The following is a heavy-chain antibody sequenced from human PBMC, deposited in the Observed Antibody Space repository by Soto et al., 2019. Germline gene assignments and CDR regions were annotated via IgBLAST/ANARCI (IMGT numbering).Heavy chain of an antibody. V-gene: IGHV4-39*01. CDR2: IYYSGST. D-gene: IGHD5-18*01. CDR1: GGSISSSSYY. J-gene: IGHJ6*02. Sequence: SETLSLTCTVSGGSISSSSYYWGWIRQPPGQGLEWIGSIYYSGSTYYNPSLKSRVTISVDTSKNQFSLKLSSVTAADTAVYYCARRGSELWLAGTIWGMDVWGQGTTVTVSS. CDR3: ARRGSELWLAGTIWGMDV.